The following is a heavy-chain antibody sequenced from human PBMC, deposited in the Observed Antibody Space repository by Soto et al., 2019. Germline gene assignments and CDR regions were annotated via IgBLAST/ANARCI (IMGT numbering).Heavy chain of an antibody. J-gene: IGHJ4*02. Sequence: ASVKVSCKASGGTFSSYAISWVRQAPGQGLEWMGGIIPIFGTANYAQKFQGRVTITADKSTSTAYMELSSLRSEDTAVYYCARHSHTSYYYDSSGYYQYWGQGTLVTVSS. CDR1: GGTFSSYA. CDR2: IIPIFGTA. D-gene: IGHD3-22*01. V-gene: IGHV1-69*06. CDR3: ARHSHTSYYYDSSGYYQY.